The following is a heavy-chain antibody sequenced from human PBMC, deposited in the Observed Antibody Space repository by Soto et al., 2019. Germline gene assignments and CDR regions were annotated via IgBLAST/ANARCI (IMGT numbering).Heavy chain of an antibody. Sequence: QVQLVQSGAEVKKPGASVKVSCKASGYTFTSYYMHWVRQAPGQGLEWMGIINPSGGSTSYAQKLQGRVTMTRDTSTSTVYMELSSLRSEDTAVYYCARVAPGILWFGELLYPDYWGQGTLVTVSS. CDR3: ARVAPGILWFGELLYPDY. CDR2: INPSGGST. CDR1: GYTFTSYY. V-gene: IGHV1-46*03. J-gene: IGHJ4*02. D-gene: IGHD3-10*01.